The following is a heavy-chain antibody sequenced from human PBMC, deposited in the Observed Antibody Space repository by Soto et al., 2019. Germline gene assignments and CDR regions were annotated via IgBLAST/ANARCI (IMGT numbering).Heavy chain of an antibody. CDR3: ARDWYCSSTSCYEKADY. Sequence: QVQLVESGGGVVQPGRSLRLSCVASGFTFSSYGMHWVGQAPGKGLEWVAAIYYDGSNKYYADSVKGRFTISRDNSKNTLYLQMNSLTAEDTAVYYCARDWYCSSTSCYEKADYWGQGTLVTVSS. J-gene: IGHJ4*02. V-gene: IGHV3-33*01. CDR1: GFTFSSYG. CDR2: IYYDGSNK. D-gene: IGHD2-2*01.